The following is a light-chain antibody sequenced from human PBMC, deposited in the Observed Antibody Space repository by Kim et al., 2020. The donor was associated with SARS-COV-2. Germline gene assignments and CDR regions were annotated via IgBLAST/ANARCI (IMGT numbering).Light chain of an antibody. Sequence: SVSPGERATLSCRASQSISSNLAWYLQKPGQAPSLLVYSASTRATAIPARFSGSGSGTEFTLTISSLRSEDFAVYYCQQYSYWPYTFGQGTKLEI. CDR3: QQYSYWPYT. J-gene: IGKJ2*01. V-gene: IGKV3-15*01. CDR2: SAS. CDR1: QSISSN.